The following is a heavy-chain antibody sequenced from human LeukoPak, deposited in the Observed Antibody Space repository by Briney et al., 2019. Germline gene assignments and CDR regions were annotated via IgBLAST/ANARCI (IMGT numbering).Heavy chain of an antibody. CDR2: ISAYNGNT. CDR3: ARDLPRKAVAGTGDY. V-gene: IGHV1-18*01. J-gene: IGHJ4*02. D-gene: IGHD6-19*01. CDR1: GYTFTSYG. Sequence: GASVKASCKASGYTFTSYGISWVRQAPGQGLEWMGWISAYNGNTNYAQKLQGRVTMTTDTSTSTAYMELRSLRSDDTAVYYCARDLPRKAVAGTGDYWGQGTLVTVSS.